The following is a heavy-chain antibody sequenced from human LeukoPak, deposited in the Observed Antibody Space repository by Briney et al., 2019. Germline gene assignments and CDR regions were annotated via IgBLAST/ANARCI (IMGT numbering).Heavy chain of an antibody. D-gene: IGHD2-2*01. V-gene: IGHV3-66*01. CDR2: IYSGGST. Sequence: GGSLRLSCAGSGFTFSNYEMNWVRQAPGKGLEWVSVIYSGGSTYYADSVKGRFTISRDNFKNTVYLQMNSLRAEDTAVYYCARWGGDIVVVPAANNWLDPWGQGTLVTVSS. J-gene: IGHJ5*02. CDR3: ARWGGDIVVVPAANNWLDP. CDR1: GFTFSNYE.